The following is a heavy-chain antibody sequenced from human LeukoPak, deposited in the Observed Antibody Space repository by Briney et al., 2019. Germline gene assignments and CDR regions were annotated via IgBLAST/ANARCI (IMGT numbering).Heavy chain of an antibody. J-gene: IGHJ4*02. CDR3: AREDTRRGSRGYFDH. Sequence: ASVKVSCKASGYTFSSYGISWVRQAPGQGLEWMGWISGDNGSTNYAQKLQGRVTMTTDTSTNTAYMELRSLRSDDSAIYYCAREDTRRGSRGYFDHWGQGTLVTVSS. V-gene: IGHV1-18*01. D-gene: IGHD2-2*01. CDR1: GYTFSSYG. CDR2: ISGDNGST.